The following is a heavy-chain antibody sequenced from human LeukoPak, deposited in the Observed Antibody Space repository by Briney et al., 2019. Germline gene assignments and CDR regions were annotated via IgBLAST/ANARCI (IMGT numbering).Heavy chain of an antibody. CDR2: IIPIFGTA. J-gene: IGHJ3*02. D-gene: IGHD6-13*01. CDR3: ARDGDSSSFDAFDI. Sequence: SVTVSFKASGGTFSIYAISWVRQAPGQGLEWMGGIIPIFGTANYAQKFQGRVTITADESTSTAYMELSSLRSEDTAVYYCARDGDSSSFDAFDIWGQGTMVTVSS. V-gene: IGHV1-69*13. CDR1: GGTFSIYA.